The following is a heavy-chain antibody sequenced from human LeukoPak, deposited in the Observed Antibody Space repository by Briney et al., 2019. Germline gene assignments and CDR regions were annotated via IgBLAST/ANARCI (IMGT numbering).Heavy chain of an antibody. J-gene: IGHJ6*02. D-gene: IGHD2-2*01. Sequence: GESLKISCKGSGYSFTSYWIGWVRQMPGKGLEWMGIIYPGDSDTRYSPSFQGQVTISADKSINTAYLQWSSLKASDTAMYYCARREYCSSTSCYPYYYYGMDVWGQGTTVTVSS. CDR1: GYSFTSYW. CDR3: ARREYCSSTSCYPYYYYGMDV. CDR2: IYPGDSDT. V-gene: IGHV5-51*01.